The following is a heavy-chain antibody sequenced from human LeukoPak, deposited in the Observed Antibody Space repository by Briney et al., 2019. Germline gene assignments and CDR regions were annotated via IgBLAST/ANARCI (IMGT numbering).Heavy chain of an antibody. V-gene: IGHV1-46*01. CDR3: ARDAPVVRGVIISFDY. D-gene: IGHD3-10*01. CDR2: INPSGGST. J-gene: IGHJ4*02. Sequence: ASVKVSCKASGYTFTSYYMHWVRQAPGQGLEWMGIINPSGGSTSYAQKFQGRVTMTRDTSTSTVYMELSSLRSEDTAVYYCARDAPVVRGVIISFDYWGQGTLVTVSS. CDR1: GYTFTSYY.